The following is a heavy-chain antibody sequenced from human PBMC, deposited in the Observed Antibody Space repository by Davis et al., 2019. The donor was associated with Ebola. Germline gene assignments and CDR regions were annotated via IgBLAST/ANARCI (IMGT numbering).Heavy chain of an antibody. CDR3: ADIYGVDV. V-gene: IGHV3-74*01. Sequence: GESLKISCAASGFTFSTHGMHWVRQAPGKGLVWVSTSNSDGSSTTYADSVKGRFTISRDNAKNTLYLQMTGLRAEDTAVYYCADIYGVDVWGQGTTVTVSS. CDR1: GFTFSTHG. CDR2: SNSDGSST. J-gene: IGHJ6*02.